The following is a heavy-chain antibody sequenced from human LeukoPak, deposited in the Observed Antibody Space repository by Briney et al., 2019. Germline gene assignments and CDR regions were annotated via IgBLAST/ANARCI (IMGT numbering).Heavy chain of an antibody. CDR2: ISYDGSNK. Sequence: GGSLRLSCAASGFTFSSYAMHWVRQAPGKGLEWVAVISYDGSNKYYADSVRGRFTISRDNSKNTLYLQMNSLRAEDTAVYYCARGGTYCSSTSCYRTFDYWGQGTLVTVSS. CDR3: ARGGTYCSSTSCYRTFDY. V-gene: IGHV3-30-3*01. J-gene: IGHJ4*02. D-gene: IGHD2-2*02. CDR1: GFTFSSYA.